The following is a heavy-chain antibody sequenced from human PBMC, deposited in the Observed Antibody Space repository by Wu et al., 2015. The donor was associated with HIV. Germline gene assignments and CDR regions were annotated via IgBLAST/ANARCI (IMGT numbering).Heavy chain of an antibody. CDR3: ARYGYYYDSSGYELFDY. D-gene: IGHD3-22*01. Sequence: QVQLVQSGIEMKKSGASMKVSCKTSGYTFTGYYMHWVRQAPGQGLEWMGWINPNSGGTNFAQKFQGRVTMTRDTSISTAYMELSRLRSDDTAVYYCARYGYYYDSSGYELFDYWGQGTLVTVSS. V-gene: IGHV1-2*02. CDR2: INPNSGGT. J-gene: IGHJ4*02. CDR1: GYTFTGYY.